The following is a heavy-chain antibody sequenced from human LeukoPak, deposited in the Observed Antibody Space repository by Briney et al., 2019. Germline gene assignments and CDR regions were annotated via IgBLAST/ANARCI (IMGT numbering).Heavy chain of an antibody. CDR2: ISSSGSTI. Sequence: GGSLRLSCAASGFTFSSYEMNWDRQAPGKGLEWVSYISSSGSTIYYADSVKGRFTISRDNAKNSLYLQMNSLRAEDTAVYYCAREGGGWLQYEDGVDYWGQGTLVTVSS. CDR1: GFTFSSYE. V-gene: IGHV3-48*03. J-gene: IGHJ4*02. D-gene: IGHD5-24*01. CDR3: AREGGGWLQYEDGVDY.